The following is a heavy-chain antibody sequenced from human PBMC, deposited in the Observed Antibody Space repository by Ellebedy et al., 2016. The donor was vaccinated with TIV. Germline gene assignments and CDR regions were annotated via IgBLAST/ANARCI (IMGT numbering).Heavy chain of an antibody. D-gene: IGHD1-26*01. CDR1: GFTFSSYA. CDR2: ISYDGSNK. V-gene: IGHV3-30-3*01. J-gene: IGHJ4*02. Sequence: GESLKISXAASGFTFSSYAMHWVRQAPGKGLEWVAVISYDGSNKYYADSVKGRFTISRDNSKNTLYLQMNSLRAEGTAVYYCARDQGQVGHFDYWGQGTLVTVSS. CDR3: ARDQGQVGHFDY.